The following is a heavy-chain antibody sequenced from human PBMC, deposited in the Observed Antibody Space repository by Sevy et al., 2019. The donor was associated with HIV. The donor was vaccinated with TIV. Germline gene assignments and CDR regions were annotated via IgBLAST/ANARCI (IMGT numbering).Heavy chain of an antibody. D-gene: IGHD2-2*01. CDR2: IKQDGSEK. V-gene: IGHV3-7*03. J-gene: IGHJ6*02. CDR1: GFTFSSYW. Sequence: GGSLRLSCAASGFTFSSYWMSWVRQAPGKGLEWVANIKQDGSEKYYVDSVKGRFTISRDNAKNSLYLQMNSLRAEDMAVYYCARLVCSSTSCYSYYYYGMDVWGQGTTVTVSS. CDR3: ARLVCSSTSCYSYYYYGMDV.